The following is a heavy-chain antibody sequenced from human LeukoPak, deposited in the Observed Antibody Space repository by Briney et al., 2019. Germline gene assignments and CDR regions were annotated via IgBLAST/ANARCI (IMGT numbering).Heavy chain of an antibody. CDR2: IYKSGST. CDR1: GASISSSYYY. CDR3: AQGSGSYSGFDY. J-gene: IGHJ4*02. D-gene: IGHD1-26*01. V-gene: IGHV4-39*07. Sequence: SETLSLTCTVSGASISSSYYYWGWIRQPPGKGLEWIGTIYKSGSTYYNPSLKSRVTISVDTSKNQFSLKLSSVTAADTAVYYCAQGSGSYSGFDYWGQGTLVTVSS.